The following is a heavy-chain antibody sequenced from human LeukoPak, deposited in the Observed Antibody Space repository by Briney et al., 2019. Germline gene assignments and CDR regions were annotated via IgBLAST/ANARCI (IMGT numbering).Heavy chain of an antibody. CDR3: ARLSSGWYDDFDI. Sequence: ASVKVSCKASGYTFTAYYMHWLRQAPGQGLEWMGQINPNSGGTNYAQRFQGRVTMTRDTSISTAYMEMRRLKSDDTAVYYCARLSSGWYDDFDIWGQGTMVTVSS. CDR1: GYTFTAYY. J-gene: IGHJ3*02. V-gene: IGHV1-2*06. CDR2: INPNSGGT. D-gene: IGHD6-19*01.